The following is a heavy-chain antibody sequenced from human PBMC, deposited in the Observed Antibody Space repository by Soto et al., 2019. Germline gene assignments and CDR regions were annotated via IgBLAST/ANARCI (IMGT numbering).Heavy chain of an antibody. V-gene: IGHV4-59*08. CDR2: IYYTGTT. Sequence: SETLSLTCTVSGGSISSYYWSWIRQPPGKGLEWIGYIYYTGTTTYNPSIKSRVTISVDSSKNQFSLNLTSVSAADTAMYYCARLGLRYFDWSPDYWGQGTLVTVSS. CDR1: GGSISSYY. D-gene: IGHD3-9*01. CDR3: ARLGLRYFDWSPDY. J-gene: IGHJ4*02.